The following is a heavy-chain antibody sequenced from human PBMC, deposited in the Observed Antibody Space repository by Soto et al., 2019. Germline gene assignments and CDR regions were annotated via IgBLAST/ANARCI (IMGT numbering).Heavy chain of an antibody. Sequence: ASVEVSCKASGGTFNNYPITWVRQAPGEGLEWMGGSIPIFGTANYAQKFQGRVTISVDESTSTAYMELSSLRSEDTAVYYCARGRGYSGDDHYYYFDMDVWGQGTTVTVSS. D-gene: IGHD5-12*01. CDR3: ARGRGYSGDDHYYYFDMDV. V-gene: IGHV1-69*13. CDR1: GGTFNNYP. J-gene: IGHJ6*02. CDR2: SIPIFGTA.